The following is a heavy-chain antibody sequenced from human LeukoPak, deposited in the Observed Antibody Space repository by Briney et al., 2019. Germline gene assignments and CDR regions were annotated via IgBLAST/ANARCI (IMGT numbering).Heavy chain of an antibody. Sequence: GESLKISCKGSGYKFNAYWIAWVRQMPGKGLEWMGIIYPGDSETRYSPSFQGQVTISADKSISTAYLQWSSLKASDTAMYYCARLGYCGGDCYSKYYFHGMDVWGQGTTVTVSS. CDR1: GYKFNAYW. J-gene: IGHJ6*02. CDR2: IYPGDSET. D-gene: IGHD2-21*02. CDR3: ARLGYCGGDCYSKYYFHGMDV. V-gene: IGHV5-51*01.